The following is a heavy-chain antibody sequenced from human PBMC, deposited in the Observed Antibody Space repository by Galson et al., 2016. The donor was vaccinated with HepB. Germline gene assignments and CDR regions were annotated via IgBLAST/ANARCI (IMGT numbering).Heavy chain of an antibody. V-gene: IGHV4-39*01. D-gene: IGHD4-17*01. CDR3: ARHEKTEGPRVAGHLGDYEQLYYYYGMDV. CDR2: VYSNGGI. J-gene: IGHJ6*02. CDR1: GGSLSRGGSY. Sequence: SETLSLTCTVSGGSLSRGGSYWGWSRQPPGQGFEWIGSVYSNGGIHYNPSLIGRVTISADTSRNQISLKVTSVTAADTAVYYCARHEKTEGPRVAGHLGDYEQLYYYYGMDVWGQGTPVIVSS.